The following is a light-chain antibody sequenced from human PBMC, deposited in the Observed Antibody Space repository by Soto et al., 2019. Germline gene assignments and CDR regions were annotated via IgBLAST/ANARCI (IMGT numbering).Light chain of an antibody. J-gene: IGKJ4*01. CDR3: LQHNSYPLT. V-gene: IGKV1-17*03. Sequence: DIQMTQSPSAMSASVGDRVTINCRASQDIKYYLAWFQQKPGKVPKRLIYSASSLQSGVPSRFSGSGSGTKFTXXISGXQXXXXXXXYCLQHNSYPLTFGGGTKVEIK. CDR2: SAS. CDR1: QDIKYY.